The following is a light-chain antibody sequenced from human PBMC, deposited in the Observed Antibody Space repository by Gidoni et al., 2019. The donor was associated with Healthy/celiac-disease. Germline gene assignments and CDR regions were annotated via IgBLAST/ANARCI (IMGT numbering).Light chain of an antibody. CDR3: QQYDNLYT. V-gene: IGKV1-33*01. J-gene: IGKJ2*01. CDR1: QDISNY. CDR2: DAS. Sequence: DIQMTQSPSSLSASVGDRVTITCQASQDISNYLNWYQKKPRKATKLMIYDASNLETGVPSRFSGSGSGKDFTFTISSLQPEDIATYYCQQYDNLYTFGQGTKLEIK.